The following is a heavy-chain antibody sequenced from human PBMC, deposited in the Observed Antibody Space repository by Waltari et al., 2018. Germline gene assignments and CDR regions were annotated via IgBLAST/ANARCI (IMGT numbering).Heavy chain of an antibody. CDR1: GFTFSSYA. V-gene: IGHV3-23*01. CDR2: SSGSGGST. Sequence: EVQLLESGGGLVQPGGSLRLSCAASGFTFSSYAMSWVRQAPGKGLEWVSASSGSGGSTYYADSVKGRFTISRDNSKNTLYLQMNSLRAEDTAVYYCAKSEWLDDAFDIWGQGTMVTVSS. D-gene: IGHD5-12*01. CDR3: AKSEWLDDAFDI. J-gene: IGHJ3*02.